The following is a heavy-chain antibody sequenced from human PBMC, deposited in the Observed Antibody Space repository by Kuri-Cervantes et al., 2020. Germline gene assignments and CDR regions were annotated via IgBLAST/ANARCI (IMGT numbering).Heavy chain of an antibody. CDR2: ISGSGGST. CDR1: GFTFSSYA. D-gene: IGHD4-23*01. V-gene: IGHV3-23*01. CDR3: ARDHFGGNSEWVY. J-gene: IGHJ4*02. Sequence: GESLKISCVVSGFTFSSYAMSWVRQAPGKGLEWVSAISGSGGSTSYADSVKGRFTISRDNSKNTLYLQMNSLRAEDTAVYYCARDHFGGNSEWVYWGQGTLVTVSS.